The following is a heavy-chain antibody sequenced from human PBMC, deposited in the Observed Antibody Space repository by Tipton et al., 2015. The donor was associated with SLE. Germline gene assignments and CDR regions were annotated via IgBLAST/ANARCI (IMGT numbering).Heavy chain of an antibody. Sequence: LRLSCAVYGGSFSGYYWSWIRQPPGKGLEWIGSIYYSGSTYYNPSLKSRVTISVDTSKNQFSLKLRSVTAADTAVFFCARDLNYYDSSGLDPWGQGTLVTVSS. CDR3: ARDLNYYDSSGLDP. J-gene: IGHJ5*02. CDR1: GGSFSGYY. V-gene: IGHV4-34*01. D-gene: IGHD3-22*01. CDR2: IYYSGST.